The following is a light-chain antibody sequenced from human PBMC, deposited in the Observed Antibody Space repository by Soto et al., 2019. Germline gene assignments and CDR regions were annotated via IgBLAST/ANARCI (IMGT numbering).Light chain of an antibody. CDR2: GAS. CDR3: QQYGSWT. Sequence: EIVLTQSPGTLSLSPGERATLSCRASQSISSNYLAWYQQKPGQAPRLLIYGASSRATGIPDRFSGSGSGTDFTLTISRLEPEASAIYYCQQYGSWTFGQGTKVEIK. J-gene: IGKJ1*01. CDR1: QSISSNY. V-gene: IGKV3-20*01.